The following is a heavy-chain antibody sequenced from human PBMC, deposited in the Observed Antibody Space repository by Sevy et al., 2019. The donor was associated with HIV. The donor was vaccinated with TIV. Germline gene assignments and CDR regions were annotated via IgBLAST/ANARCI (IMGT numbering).Heavy chain of an antibody. Sequence: GGSLRLSCAASGFTFSSYWMHWVRQAPGKGLVWVSRINSDGSCTSYADSVKGRFTISRDNAKNTMYLQMNSLRAEDTAVYYCARVAAAGLYYYYYYGMDVWGQGTTVTVSS. D-gene: IGHD6-13*01. CDR2: INSDGSCT. CDR3: ARVAAAGLYYYYYYGMDV. CDR1: GFTFSSYW. J-gene: IGHJ6*02. V-gene: IGHV3-74*01.